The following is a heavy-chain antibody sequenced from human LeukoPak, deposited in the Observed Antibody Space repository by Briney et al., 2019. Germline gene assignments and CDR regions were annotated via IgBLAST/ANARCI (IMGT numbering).Heavy chain of an antibody. CDR3: AKSFWWFGEFSPFDY. D-gene: IGHD3-10*01. J-gene: IGHJ4*02. Sequence: GSLRLSCAASGFTFSSYSMNWVRQAPGKGLEWVSCISSSSSYIYNADSVKGRFTISRDNAKNSLYLQMNSLRVEDTAVYYCAKSFWWFGEFSPFDYWGQGTLVTVSS. V-gene: IGHV3-21*01. CDR1: GFTFSSYS. CDR2: ISSSSSYI.